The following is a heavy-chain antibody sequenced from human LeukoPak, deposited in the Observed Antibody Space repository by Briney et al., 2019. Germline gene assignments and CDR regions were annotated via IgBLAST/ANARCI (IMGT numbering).Heavy chain of an antibody. D-gene: IGHD2-15*01. J-gene: IGHJ4*02. CDR2: ISDRGHST. V-gene: IGHV3-23*01. Sequence: GGSLRLSCAASGFNFTNYAMTWVRQAPGKGLEWLSLISDRGHSTYYADSVKGRFTISRDNSKNTLYLQMNSLRADDTAVYYCAKADIVVVVAATPAFDYWGQGTLVTVSS. CDR3: AKADIVVVVAATPAFDY. CDR1: GFNFTNYA.